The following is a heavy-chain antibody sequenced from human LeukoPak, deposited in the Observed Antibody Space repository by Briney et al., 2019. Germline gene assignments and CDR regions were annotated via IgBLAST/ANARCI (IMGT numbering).Heavy chain of an antibody. CDR1: GFTVSSNY. CDR3: ARNPSYCSGGSCCYLYGMDV. V-gene: IGHV3-53*01. CDR2: IYSGGST. D-gene: IGHD2-15*01. Sequence: GGSLRLSCAASGFTVSSNYMSWVRQAPGKGLEWVSVIYSGGSTYYADSVKGRFTISRDNSKNTLYLQMNSLRAEDTAVYYCARNPSYCSGGSCCYLYGMDVWGKGTTVTVSS. J-gene: IGHJ6*04.